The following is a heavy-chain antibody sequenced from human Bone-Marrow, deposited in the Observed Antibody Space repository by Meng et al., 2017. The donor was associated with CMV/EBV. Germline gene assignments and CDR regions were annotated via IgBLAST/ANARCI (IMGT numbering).Heavy chain of an antibody. CDR2: INTDGSSA. J-gene: IGHJ4*02. V-gene: IGHV3-74*01. D-gene: IGHD4-11*01. CDR3: ARSKVTHDY. CDR1: GFTFTTYW. Sequence: GGSLRLSCAASGFTFTTYWMHWARQAPGKGLVWVSRINTDGSSATYADSVKGRFTISRDNVKNTLYLQMNSLRADDTVVYYCARSKVTHDYWGQGTLVTVSS.